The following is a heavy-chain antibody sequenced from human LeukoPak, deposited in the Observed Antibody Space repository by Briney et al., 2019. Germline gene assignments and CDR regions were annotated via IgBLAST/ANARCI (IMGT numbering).Heavy chain of an antibody. V-gene: IGHV1-69*13. D-gene: IGHD2-21*02. CDR1: GGTFSSYA. J-gene: IGHJ4*02. CDR3: AVATRELLFSHFDY. Sequence: GASVKVSCKASGGTFSSYAISRVRQAPGQGLEWMGGIIPIFGTANYAQKFQGRVTITADESTSTAYMELSSLRSEDTAVYYCAVATRELLFSHFDYWGQGTLVTVSS. CDR2: IIPIFGTA.